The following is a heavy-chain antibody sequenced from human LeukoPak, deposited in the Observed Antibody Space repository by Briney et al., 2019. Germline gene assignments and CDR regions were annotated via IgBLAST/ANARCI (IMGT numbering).Heavy chain of an antibody. Sequence: GGSLRLSCAASGFTFSSYWMHWVRQAPGKGLVWVSRINSDGSSTSYADSVKGRFTISRDNAKSTLYLQMNSLRAEDTAVYYCASPCSSTSCPDYWGQGTLVTVSS. D-gene: IGHD2-2*01. J-gene: IGHJ4*02. V-gene: IGHV3-74*01. CDR3: ASPCSSTSCPDY. CDR1: GFTFSSYW. CDR2: INSDGSST.